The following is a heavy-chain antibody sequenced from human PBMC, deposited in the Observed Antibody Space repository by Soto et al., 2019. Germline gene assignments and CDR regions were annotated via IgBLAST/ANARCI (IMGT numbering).Heavy chain of an antibody. CDR2: MSVRGGYT. Sequence: GGSLRLSCAASGFTFTSYAMSCGRQGPGKGLGWVSAMSVRGGYTYYADSVKGRLAISRDSSKNTLYLQMNSLRVEDTAVYYCAKELGGGSYWDSHYYGMDVWGQGTTVTVSS. D-gene: IGHD1-26*01. V-gene: IGHV3-23*01. CDR3: AKELGGGSYWDSHYYGMDV. J-gene: IGHJ6*02. CDR1: GFTFTSYA.